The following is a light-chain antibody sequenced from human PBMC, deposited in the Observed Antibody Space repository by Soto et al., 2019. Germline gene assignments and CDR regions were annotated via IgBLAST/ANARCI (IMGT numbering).Light chain of an antibody. Sequence: DIQMTQSPSTLSASVGDRVIITCRASQSINGMLACHQHKPGTAPKLLMYDASALPRGVPARFSGSGSGTKFTLTIASLQPDDFATYYCQQYETFSGTFGPGTKVDIK. J-gene: IGKJ1*01. V-gene: IGKV1-5*01. CDR3: QQYETFSGT. CDR1: QSINGM. CDR2: DAS.